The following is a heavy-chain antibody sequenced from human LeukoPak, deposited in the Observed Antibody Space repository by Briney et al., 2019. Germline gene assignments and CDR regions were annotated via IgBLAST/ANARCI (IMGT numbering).Heavy chain of an antibody. CDR3: ARGQAGRDAFDI. CDR2: IYYSGST. CDR1: GGSISSYY. Sequence: SETLSLTCTASGGSISSYYWSWLRQPPGKGLEWIGYIYYSGSTNYNPSLKSRVTISVDTSKNQFSLKLSSVTAADTAVYYCARGQAGRDAFDIWGQGTMVTVSS. J-gene: IGHJ3*02. D-gene: IGHD6-19*01. V-gene: IGHV4-59*01.